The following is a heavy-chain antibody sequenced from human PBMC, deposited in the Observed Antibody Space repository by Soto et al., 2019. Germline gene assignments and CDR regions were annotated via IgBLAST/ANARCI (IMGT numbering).Heavy chain of an antibody. CDR2: INQSGST. J-gene: IGHJ4*02. Sequence: SETLSLTCAIYGGSLSGYYWSWLRQPPRKGLEWIGEINQSGSTNYNPSLKSRVIISVDTSKNQFSLKLTSVTAADTAVYYCARDKITGLFDYWGQGTLVTVSS. CDR3: ARDKITGLFDY. CDR1: GGSLSGYY. D-gene: IGHD2-8*02. V-gene: IGHV4-34*01.